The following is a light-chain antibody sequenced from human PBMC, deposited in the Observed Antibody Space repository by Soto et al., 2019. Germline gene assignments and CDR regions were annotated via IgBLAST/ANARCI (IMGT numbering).Light chain of an antibody. J-gene: IGKJ3*01. Sequence: DIQMTQSPSSLSASVGDRVTITCRASQGISNYLAWYQQKPGKVPKLLIYAASTLQSGVPSRFSGSGSGTDFTLTISSLQPEDVATYYGKTYNSAPPGFTFGPGTKVDIK. V-gene: IGKV1-27*01. CDR1: QGISNY. CDR2: AAS. CDR3: KTYNSAPPGFT.